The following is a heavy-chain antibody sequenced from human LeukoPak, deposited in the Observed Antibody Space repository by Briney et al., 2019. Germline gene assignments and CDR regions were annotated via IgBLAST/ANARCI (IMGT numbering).Heavy chain of an antibody. Sequence: PGGSLRLSCAASGFTFSSYEMNWVRQAPGKGLEWVSYISSSGNTIYYADSVKGRFTISRDNAKNSLYLQMNSLRAEDTAVYYCARDWGYFGWFAGQVPFDPWGQGTLVTVSS. CDR2: ISSSGNTI. CDR1: GFTFSSYE. J-gene: IGHJ5*02. D-gene: IGHD3-9*01. CDR3: ARDWGYFGWFAGQVPFDP. V-gene: IGHV3-48*03.